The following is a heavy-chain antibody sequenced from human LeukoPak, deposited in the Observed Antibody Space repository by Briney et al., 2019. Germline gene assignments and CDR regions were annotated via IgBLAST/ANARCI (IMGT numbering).Heavy chain of an antibody. Sequence: GGSLRLSCAASGFTVRSNYMSWVRQAPGKGLEWVSVIYSGGSTYYADSVKGRFTISRDNSKNTLYLQMNSLRAEDTAVYYCARAAGITGTSSRYYYYGMDVWGQGTTVTVSS. CDR3: ARAAGITGTSSRYYYYGMDV. V-gene: IGHV3-66*01. J-gene: IGHJ6*02. D-gene: IGHD1-20*01. CDR1: GFTVRSNY. CDR2: IYSGGST.